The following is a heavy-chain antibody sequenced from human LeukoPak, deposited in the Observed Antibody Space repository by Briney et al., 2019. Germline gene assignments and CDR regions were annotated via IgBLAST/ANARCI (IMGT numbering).Heavy chain of an antibody. J-gene: IGHJ4*02. Sequence: SETLSLTRTVSGGSISSGSYYWSWIRQPAGKGLEWIGRIYTSGSTNYNPSFKSRVTISVDTSKNQFSLKLSSVTAADTAVYYCARGGYSYGFGTRANRDQYYFDYWGQGTLVTVSS. CDR3: ARGGYSYGFGTRANRDQYYFDY. CDR1: GGSISSGSYY. V-gene: IGHV4-61*02. CDR2: IYTSGST. D-gene: IGHD5-18*01.